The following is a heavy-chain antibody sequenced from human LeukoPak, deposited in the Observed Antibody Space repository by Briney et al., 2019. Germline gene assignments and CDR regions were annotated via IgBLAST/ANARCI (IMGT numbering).Heavy chain of an antibody. CDR1: GGTFSSYA. J-gene: IGHJ3*02. CDR2: IIPILGIA. V-gene: IGHV1-69*04. CDR3: ARTQGDGYNFNAFDI. D-gene: IGHD5-24*01. Sequence: SAKVSCKVSGGTFSSYAISRVRQAPGQGLEWMGRIIPILGIANYAQKFQGRVTITADKSTSTAYMELSSLRSEDTAVYYCARTQGDGYNFNAFDIWGQGTMVTVSS.